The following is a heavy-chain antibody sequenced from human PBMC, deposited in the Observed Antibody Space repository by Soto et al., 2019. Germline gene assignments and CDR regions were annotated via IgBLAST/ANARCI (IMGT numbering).Heavy chain of an antibody. D-gene: IGHD6-19*01. CDR2: ISYSGST. J-gene: IGHJ4*02. V-gene: IGHV4-59*01. CDR1: GGSISDSY. CDR3: ARGVDRQWADY. Sequence: SETLSLTCTVSGGSISDSYWTWIRQPPGQGLEWIGFISYSGSTNYNPSLKSRVTMSVDTSKNQFSLNLRSVTAADTAMFYCARGVDRQWADYWGQGTLVTVSS.